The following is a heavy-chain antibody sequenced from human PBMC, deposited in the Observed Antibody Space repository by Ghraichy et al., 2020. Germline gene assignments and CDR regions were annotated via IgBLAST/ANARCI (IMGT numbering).Heavy chain of an antibody. CDR3: ARDRGSGYYYEFVY. V-gene: IGHV3-21*01. J-gene: IGHJ4*02. Sequence: GGSLRLSCAASGFTFSSYSMNWVRQAPGKGLEWVSSISSSSSYIYYADSVKGRFTISRDNAKNSLYLQMNSLRAEDTAVYYCARDRGSGYYYEFVYWGQGTLVTVSA. CDR2: ISSSSSYI. D-gene: IGHD3-22*01. CDR1: GFTFSSYS.